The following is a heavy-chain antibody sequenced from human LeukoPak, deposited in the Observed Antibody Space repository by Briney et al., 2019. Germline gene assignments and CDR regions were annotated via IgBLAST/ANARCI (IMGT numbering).Heavy chain of an antibody. J-gene: IGHJ5*02. V-gene: IGHV1-69*06. D-gene: IGHD3-10*01. CDR2: IIPIFGTA. CDR3: ARGDITMVRGVIIPSRFDP. Sequence: SVTVSCKASGGTFSSYAISGVRQAPGQGVEGMGGIIPIFGTANYAQKFRGRVPITAYKSTSTAYMELSSLRSEDTAVYYCARGDITMVRGVIIPSRFDPWGQGTLVTVSS. CDR1: GGTFSSYA.